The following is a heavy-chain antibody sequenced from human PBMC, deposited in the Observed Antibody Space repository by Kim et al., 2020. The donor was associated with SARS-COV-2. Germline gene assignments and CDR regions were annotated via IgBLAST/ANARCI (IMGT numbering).Heavy chain of an antibody. J-gene: IGHJ3*02. D-gene: IGHD6-19*01. Sequence: GGSLRLSCAASGFTFSGSTMHWVRQASGQGLEWVGRIRSKPNNYATAYAASGKGRFTISRDDSKNTAYLQRSSLQTEDTAVYYCTRVNPIAGGWYDAFDIWGQGTIVTVSS. CDR2: IRSKPNNYAT. CDR3: TRVNPIAGGWYDAFDI. CDR1: GFTFSGST. V-gene: IGHV3-73*01.